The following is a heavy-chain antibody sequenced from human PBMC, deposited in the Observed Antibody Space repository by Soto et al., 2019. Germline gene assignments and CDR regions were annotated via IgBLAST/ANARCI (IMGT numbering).Heavy chain of an antibody. V-gene: IGHV4-31*03. J-gene: IGHJ4*02. D-gene: IGHD6-6*01. CDR2: IHYSGSI. Sequence: PSETLSLTCTVSYGSISSGGYYWSWIRQHPGKGLEWIGHIHYSGSIHYNPSLKSRAIISVDMSKNQFSLKLTSVTAADTAVYYSARGRPDFSRSSRARGNIDHWGQGALVTVSS. CDR3: ARGRPDFSRSSRARGNIDH. CDR1: YGSISSGGYY.